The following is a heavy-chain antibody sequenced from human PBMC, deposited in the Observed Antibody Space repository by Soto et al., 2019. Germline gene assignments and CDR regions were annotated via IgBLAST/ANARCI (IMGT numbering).Heavy chain of an antibody. Sequence: QVQLVESGGGVVQPGRSLRLSCAASGFTFSSYGMHWVRQAPGKGLEWVAVISYDGSNKYYADSVKGRFTISRDNSKNTLYLQMNSLKAEDTAVYYCAKGGLVIDYWGQGPLVTVSS. D-gene: IGHD3-9*01. J-gene: IGHJ4*02. CDR1: GFTFSSYG. CDR2: ISYDGSNK. CDR3: AKGGLVIDY. V-gene: IGHV3-30*18.